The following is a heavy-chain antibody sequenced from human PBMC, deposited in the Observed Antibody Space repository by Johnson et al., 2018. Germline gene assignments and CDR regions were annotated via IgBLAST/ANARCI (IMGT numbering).Heavy chain of an antibody. Sequence: VQLVQSGGGVVRPGGSLRLSCAASGFTFHDYGMSWVRQAPGKGPEWVSGIIWSGNSKGYADSLRGRFTISRDNSTQSLYLQMNSLRAEATALYHWASASYYYDSSGYYSGAFEIWGQGTMVIVSS. CDR3: ASASYYYDSSGYYSGAFEI. CDR2: IIWSGNSK. J-gene: IGHJ3*02. D-gene: IGHD3-22*01. V-gene: IGHV3-20*01. CDR1: GFTFHDYG.